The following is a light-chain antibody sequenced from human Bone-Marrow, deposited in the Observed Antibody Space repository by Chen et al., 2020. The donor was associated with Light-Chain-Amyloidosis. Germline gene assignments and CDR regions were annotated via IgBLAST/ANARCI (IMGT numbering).Light chain of an antibody. CDR2: SSS. V-gene: IGKV1-39*01. CDR3: QQYYGPPFT. J-gene: IGKJ3*01. Sequence: DIQLTQSPSSLSASVGDKVTVTCRASRAIGNYLNWYQQKAGSAPKLLIFSSSTLQSGVPSTFSGSGSGTDFTLTINSLQPEDFASYFCQQYYGPPFTFGPGTKVDIK. CDR1: RAIGNY.